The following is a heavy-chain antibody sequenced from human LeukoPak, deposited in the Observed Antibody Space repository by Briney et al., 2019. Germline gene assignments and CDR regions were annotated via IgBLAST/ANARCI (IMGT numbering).Heavy chain of an antibody. CDR1: GFAFSSYD. Sequence: PGWSLRLSCAASGFAFSSYDMHWVRQAAGKGLEWVSAIGTAGDTYYPGSVKGRFTISRENAKNSLDLQMNSLRAGDTAVYYCARAYRGYYGSGSYYNDAFDIWGQGTMVTVSS. V-gene: IGHV3-13*04. CDR2: IGTAGDT. CDR3: ARAYRGYYGSGSYYNDAFDI. J-gene: IGHJ3*02. D-gene: IGHD3-10*01.